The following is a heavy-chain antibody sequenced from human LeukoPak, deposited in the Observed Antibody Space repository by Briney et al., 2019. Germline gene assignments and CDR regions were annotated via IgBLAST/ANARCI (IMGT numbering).Heavy chain of an antibody. CDR3: ARAYKDRSLAGKKEFFQH. CDR2: LSWHSGTI. D-gene: IGHD6-19*01. Sequence: PGRSLRLSCAASGFTFDNYAMNWVPQVPGKGLEWISLLSWHSGTIGYADSVKGRFTISRDNANNFLYLQMNSLRAEDTALYYCARAYKDRSLAGKKEFFQHWGQGTLVTVSS. CDR1: GFTFDNYA. J-gene: IGHJ1*01. V-gene: IGHV3-9*01.